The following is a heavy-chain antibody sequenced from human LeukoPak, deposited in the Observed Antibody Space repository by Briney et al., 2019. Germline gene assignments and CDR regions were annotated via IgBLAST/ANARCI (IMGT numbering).Heavy chain of an antibody. CDR3: ARGKNYGSGSYWSGY. CDR1: GGSISSGDYY. CDR2: IYYSGST. J-gene: IGHJ4*02. V-gene: IGHV4-30-4*02. D-gene: IGHD3-10*01. Sequence: SEALSLTCTVSGGSISSGDYYWSWIRQPPGKGLEWIGYIYYSGSTYYNPSLKSRVTISVDTSKNQFSLKLSSVTAADTAVYYCARGKNYGSGSYWSGYWGQGTLVTVSS.